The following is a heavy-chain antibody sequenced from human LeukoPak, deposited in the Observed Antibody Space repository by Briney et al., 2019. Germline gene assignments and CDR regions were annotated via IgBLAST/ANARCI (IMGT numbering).Heavy chain of an antibody. CDR1: GFTFSSYS. V-gene: IGHV3-21*01. CDR3: ARGVPLYSSSSSSDY. D-gene: IGHD6-6*01. Sequence: PGGSLRLSCAASGFTFSSYSMNWVRQAPGKGLEWVSSISSSSSYIYYADSVKGRFTISRDNAKNSLYLQMNSLRAEDTAVYYCARGVPLYSSSSSSDYWGQGTLVTVSS. J-gene: IGHJ4*02. CDR2: ISSSSSYI.